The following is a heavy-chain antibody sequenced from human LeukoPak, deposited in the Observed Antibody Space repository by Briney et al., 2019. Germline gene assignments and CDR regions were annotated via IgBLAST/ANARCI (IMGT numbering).Heavy chain of an antibody. Sequence: ASVKVSCKASGYTFTGYYMHWVRQAPGQGLEWMEWINPNNGGTNYAQKFQGRVTMTRDTSISTAYMELSRLRSDDTAVYYCATSWGLAGGFDYWGQGTLVTVSS. D-gene: IGHD3-16*01. V-gene: IGHV1-2*02. CDR2: INPNNGGT. CDR3: ATSWGLAGGFDY. J-gene: IGHJ4*02. CDR1: GYTFTGYY.